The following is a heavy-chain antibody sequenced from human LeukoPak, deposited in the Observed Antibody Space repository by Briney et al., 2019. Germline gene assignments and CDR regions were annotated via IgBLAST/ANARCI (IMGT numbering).Heavy chain of an antibody. J-gene: IGHJ6*02. CDR2: ISNGGTTI. D-gene: IGHD6-13*01. CDR1: GFTFTDYY. V-gene: IGHV3-11*04. Sequence: GGSLRLSCAASGFTFTDYYMSWIRQAPGKGLEWISHISNGGTTIYYADSVKGRFTISRDNAKNSLYLQMNSLRAEDTAVYYCARADSSSWYPYYYYGMDVWGQGTTVTVSS. CDR3: ARADSSSWYPYYYYGMDV.